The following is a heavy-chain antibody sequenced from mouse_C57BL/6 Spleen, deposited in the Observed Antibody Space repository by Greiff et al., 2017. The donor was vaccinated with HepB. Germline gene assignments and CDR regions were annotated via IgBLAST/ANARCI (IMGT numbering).Heavy chain of an antibody. D-gene: IGHD2-4*01. CDR1: GFTFSSYA. Sequence: EVNLVESGGGLVKPGGSLKLSCAASGFTFSSYAMSWVRQTPEKRLEWVATISDGGSYTYYPDNVKGRFTISRDNAKNNLYLQMSHLKSEDTAMYYCAREGDDYVRFAYWGQGTLVTVSA. J-gene: IGHJ3*01. CDR2: ISDGGSYT. CDR3: AREGDDYVRFAY. V-gene: IGHV5-4*01.